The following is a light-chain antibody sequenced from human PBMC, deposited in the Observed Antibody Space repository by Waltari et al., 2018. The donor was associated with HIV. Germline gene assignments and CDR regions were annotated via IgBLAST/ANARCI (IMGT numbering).Light chain of an antibody. CDR2: SSH. CDR3: AAWDDNLNGWV. V-gene: IGLV1-44*01. CDR1: KSNIGSKS. J-gene: IGLJ3*02. Sequence: QSVLTQPPSASWTPWQRITISCSGSKSNIGSKSLQWYQQLPGAAPKELIYSSHQRTSGVPDRFSGSKSGTSSSLAISGLQSEDEADYYCAAWDDNLNGWVFGGGTKLTVL.